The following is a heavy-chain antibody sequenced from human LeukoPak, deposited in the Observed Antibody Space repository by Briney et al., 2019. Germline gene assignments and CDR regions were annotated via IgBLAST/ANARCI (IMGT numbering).Heavy chain of an antibody. CDR3: AGSYDAFDT. Sequence: PSETLSLTCAVYGGSFSGYYWSWIRQPPGKGLEWIGEINHSGSTNYNPSLKSRVTISVDTSKNQFSLKLSSVTAADTAVYYCAGSYDAFDTWGQGTMVTVSS. D-gene: IGHD2-15*01. CDR1: GGSFSGYY. V-gene: IGHV4-34*01. CDR2: INHSGST. J-gene: IGHJ3*02.